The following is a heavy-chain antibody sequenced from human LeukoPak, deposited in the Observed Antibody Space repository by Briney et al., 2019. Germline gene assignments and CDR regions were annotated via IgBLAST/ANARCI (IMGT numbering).Heavy chain of an antibody. D-gene: IGHD6-19*01. V-gene: IGHV3-53*01. J-gene: IGHJ4*02. Sequence: GGSLRLSCAASGFTVSSNYMSWVRQAPGKGLEWVSVIYSGGSTYYADSVKGRFTISRDNSKNTLYLQMNSLRAEDTAVYYCARGPSQYSSGWAFFDYWGQGTLVTVSS. CDR2: IYSGGST. CDR1: GFTVSSNY. CDR3: ARGPSQYSSGWAFFDY.